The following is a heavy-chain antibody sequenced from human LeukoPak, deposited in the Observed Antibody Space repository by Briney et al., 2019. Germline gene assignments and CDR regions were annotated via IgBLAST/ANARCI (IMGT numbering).Heavy chain of an antibody. CDR3: ARVRAARPGYYYYYMDV. CDR1: GGSISSYY. J-gene: IGHJ6*03. V-gene: IGHV4-59*01. Sequence: SETLSLTCTVSGGSISSYYWSWIRQPPGKGLEWIGYIYYSGSTNYNPTLKSRVTISVDTSKNQFSLKLSSVTAADTAVYYCARVRAARPGYYYYYMDVWGKGTTVTVSS. CDR2: IYYSGST. D-gene: IGHD6-6*01.